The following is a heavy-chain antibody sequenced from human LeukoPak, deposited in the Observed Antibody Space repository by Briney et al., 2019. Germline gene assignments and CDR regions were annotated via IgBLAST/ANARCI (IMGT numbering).Heavy chain of an antibody. V-gene: IGHV1-46*01. CDR1: GSLVSSYY. J-gene: IGHJ4*02. CDR2: INPSGGST. D-gene: IGHD6-6*01. Sequence: ASVKLSYKSAGSLVSSYYINWGRQAAGQGLEWMGTINPSGGSTSYAQKFQSKLTKPRDTSTSTVYMELSSRRSEDTAVYYCVRARRALDYWGQGTLVTVSS. CDR3: VRARRALDY.